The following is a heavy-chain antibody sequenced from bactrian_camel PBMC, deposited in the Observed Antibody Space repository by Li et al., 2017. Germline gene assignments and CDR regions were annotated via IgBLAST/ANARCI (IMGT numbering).Heavy chain of an antibody. J-gene: IGHJ4*01. V-gene: IGHV3S40*01. CDR1: GFTVSTGY. CDR3: ATDSSLIAREGCTVLGEFLGS. Sequence: VQLVESGGGTVQAGGSLRLSCLASGFTVSTGYMAWFRQAPGQEREGVATIDRRYDVPLYANSVKGRFAISKDNAGNTLYLQMNSLKPEDTAMYFCATDSSLIAREGCTVLGEFLGSWGQGTQVTVS. D-gene: IGHD6*01. CDR2: IDRRYDVP.